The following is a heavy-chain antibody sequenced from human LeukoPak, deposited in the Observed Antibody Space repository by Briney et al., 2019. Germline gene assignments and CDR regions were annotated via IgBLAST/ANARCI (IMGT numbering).Heavy chain of an antibody. Sequence: PGGSLRRSCAASGLTFSSYWMSWVRQAPGKGLEWVANIKQDGSEKYYVDSVKGRFTISRDNAKNSLYLQMNSLRAEDTAVYYCARGSSSSPGLIAHWGQGTLVTVSS. CDR2: IKQDGSEK. CDR3: ARGSSSSPGLIAH. J-gene: IGHJ4*02. V-gene: IGHV3-7*01. D-gene: IGHD6-6*01. CDR1: GLTFSSYW.